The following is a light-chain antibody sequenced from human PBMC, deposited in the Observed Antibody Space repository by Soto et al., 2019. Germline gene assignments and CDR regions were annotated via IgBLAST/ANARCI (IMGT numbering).Light chain of an antibody. Sequence: DTQMTQSPSTLSASVGDRVTITCRASQRVSNWLAWYQQKPGKAPKLLIYLASSLESGVPSRFSGSASGTEFTLKISSLQPDDFATYYCQQYNSYSLTFDQGTKVDI. CDR3: QQYNSYSLT. CDR2: LAS. CDR1: QRVSNW. V-gene: IGKV1-5*03. J-gene: IGKJ1*01.